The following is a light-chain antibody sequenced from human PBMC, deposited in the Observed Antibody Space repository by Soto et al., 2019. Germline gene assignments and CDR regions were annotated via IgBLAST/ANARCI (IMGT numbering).Light chain of an antibody. CDR2: GAS. J-gene: IGKJ1*01. CDR3: QHYRTWLWT. CDR1: QSVSSK. V-gene: IGKV3-15*01. Sequence: EIVMTQSPATLSVSPGERATLSCRASQSVSSKLAWYQQKPGQGPRLLIYGASSRATGIPARFSGSRSGTEFTLTISSLQSEDFAVYYCQHYRTWLWTFGQGTKVEIK.